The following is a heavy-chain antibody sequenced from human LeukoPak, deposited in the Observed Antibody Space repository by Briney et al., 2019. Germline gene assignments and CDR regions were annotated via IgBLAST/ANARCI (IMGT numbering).Heavy chain of an antibody. Sequence: GGSLRLSCAVSGITLSNYGMSWVRQAPGEGLEWVAGIYDSGGSTSYADSVKGRFTISRDNPRNTLYLQMNSLRAEDTAVYFCAKRGVVIRVILVGFHKAAYYFDSWGQGALVTVSS. D-gene: IGHD3-22*01. CDR1: GITLSNYG. CDR3: AKRGVVIRVILVGFHKAAYYFDS. CDR2: IYDSGGST. V-gene: IGHV3-23*01. J-gene: IGHJ4*02.